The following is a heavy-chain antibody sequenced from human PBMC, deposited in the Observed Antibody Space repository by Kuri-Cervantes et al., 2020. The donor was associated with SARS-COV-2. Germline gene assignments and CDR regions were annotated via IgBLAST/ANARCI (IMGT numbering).Heavy chain of an antibody. Sequence: SETLSLTCFVYGGSLSGYSWTWIRQPPGKGLEWIGEINHSGSTNYNPSLKSRVTISVDTSKNQFSLKMRSVTAADTAVYYCARVDWDFWSLYYYGMDVWGQGTTVTVSS. CDR1: GGSLSGYS. V-gene: IGHV4-34*01. CDR2: INHSGST. D-gene: IGHD3-3*01. J-gene: IGHJ6*02. CDR3: ARVDWDFWSLYYYGMDV.